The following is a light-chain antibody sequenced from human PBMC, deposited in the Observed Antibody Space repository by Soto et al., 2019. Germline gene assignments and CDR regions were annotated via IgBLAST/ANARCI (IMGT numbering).Light chain of an antibody. Sequence: QSVLTQPASVSGSPGQSITISCSGTSSDVGAYYSVSWYQHHPGKAPKLIIYGVTNRPSGASNRFSGSKSGNTASLTISGLQAEDEADYHCSSYTSGSSHYVFGTGTKVTVL. CDR3: SSYTSGSSHYV. J-gene: IGLJ1*01. CDR1: SSDVGAYYS. CDR2: GVT. V-gene: IGLV2-14*01.